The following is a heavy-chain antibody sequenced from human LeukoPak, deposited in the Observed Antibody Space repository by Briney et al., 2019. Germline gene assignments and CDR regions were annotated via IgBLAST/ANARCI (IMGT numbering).Heavy chain of an antibody. CDR1: GYSISSGYY. Sequence: PSETLSLTCTVSGYSISSGYYWGWIRQPPGKGLEWIGSIYHSGSTHYNPSLKSRVTISVDTSKNQFSLKLSSVTAADTAVYYCARSPSYYYYYYMDVWGKGTTVTVSS. J-gene: IGHJ6*03. V-gene: IGHV4-38-2*02. CDR3: ARSPSYYYYYYMDV. CDR2: IYHSGST.